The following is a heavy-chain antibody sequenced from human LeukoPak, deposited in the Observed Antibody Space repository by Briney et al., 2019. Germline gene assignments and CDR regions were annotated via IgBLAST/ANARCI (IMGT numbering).Heavy chain of an antibody. V-gene: IGHV3-15*01. CDR2: IKSKTNGGTT. J-gene: IGHJ4*02. CDR3: TTEGGHLHSNPFDY. D-gene: IGHD2-15*01. CDR1: GFTFSNGW. Sequence: TAGGSLRLSCAASGFTFSNGWMSWVRQAPGKVLEWVGQIKSKTNGGTTDYAAPVKGRFSISRDDLRTTVYLQMNSLKTEDTAVYYCTTEGGHLHSNPFDYWGQGTLVTASS.